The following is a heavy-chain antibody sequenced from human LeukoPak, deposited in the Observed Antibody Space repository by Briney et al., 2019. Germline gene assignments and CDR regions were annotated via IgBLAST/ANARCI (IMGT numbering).Heavy chain of an antibody. D-gene: IGHD6-13*01. Sequence: GGSLRLSCAASGFTFYDYAMHWVRHAPGKGLVWVSGLSWYGGRIEYADFVKGRFTISRDSAKNSLYLQMNSLRAEDTALYYCAKDSNPIARRSIAAAGTVYWGQGTLVTVSS. J-gene: IGHJ4*02. CDR3: AKDSNPIARRSIAAAGTVY. CDR1: GFTFYDYA. V-gene: IGHV3-9*01. CDR2: LSWYGGRI.